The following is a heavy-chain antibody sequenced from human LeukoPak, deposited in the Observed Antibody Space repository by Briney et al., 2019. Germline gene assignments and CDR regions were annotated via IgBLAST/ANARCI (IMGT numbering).Heavy chain of an antibody. Sequence: GGSLRLSCAASGFTFSSYAMTWVRQAPGKGLEWVSSISGSGGSTYYADSVKGRFTISRDNSKSTLYLQMNSLRAEDTAVYYCAKDLMLRPAAIFFDYWGQGTLVTVSS. J-gene: IGHJ4*02. CDR3: AKDLMLRPAAIFFDY. V-gene: IGHV3-23*01. CDR2: ISGSGGST. D-gene: IGHD2-2*01. CDR1: GFTFSSYA.